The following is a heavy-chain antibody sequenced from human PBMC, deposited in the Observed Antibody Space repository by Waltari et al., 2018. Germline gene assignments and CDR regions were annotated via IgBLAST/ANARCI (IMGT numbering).Heavy chain of an antibody. Sequence: HLHQSGPGLVNPSGTMSLTCAVYGDSMISTYWCSWVRQSPGKGLDWIGQVHGRGKTNYNPPSASRVSVTLHTSANQFSLRVTSATAADTAVYYFGRDRGRGLYLDSWGQGTLVTVSP. CDR3: GRDRGRGLYLDS. CDR1: GDSMISTYW. CDR2: VHGRGKT. V-gene: IGHV4-4*02. D-gene: IGHD2-15*01. J-gene: IGHJ4*02.